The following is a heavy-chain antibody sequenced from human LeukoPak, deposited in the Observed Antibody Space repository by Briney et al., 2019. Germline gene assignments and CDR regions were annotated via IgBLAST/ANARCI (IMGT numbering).Heavy chain of an antibody. V-gene: IGHV4-59*01. CDR3: ARSRSGYSYDHAAFEI. J-gene: IGHJ3*02. CDR1: GGSISTYY. D-gene: IGHD5-18*01. Sequence: SETLSLTCTVSGGSISTYYWSRIRQSPGKGLEWIAYIDYRGSTTYNPSLRSRVTISVDTSRNQFSLKLSSVTAADTAVYYCARSRSGYSYDHAAFEIWGQGTLVTVSS. CDR2: IDYRGST.